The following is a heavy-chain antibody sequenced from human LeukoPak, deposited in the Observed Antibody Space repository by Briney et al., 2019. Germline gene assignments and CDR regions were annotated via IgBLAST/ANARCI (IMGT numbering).Heavy chain of an antibody. CDR2: FGGSGASV. V-gene: IGHV3-23*01. Sequence: GGSLRLSCAASGFTFGTYGMSWVRQAPGKGLEWVSTFGGSGASVYYADSVKGRFTVSRDNSKNTLYLQMNSLRVEGTAVYYCAKSGPYYYDYWGQGTLVTVSS. D-gene: IGHD3-10*01. CDR3: AKSGPYYYDY. CDR1: GFTFGTYG. J-gene: IGHJ4*02.